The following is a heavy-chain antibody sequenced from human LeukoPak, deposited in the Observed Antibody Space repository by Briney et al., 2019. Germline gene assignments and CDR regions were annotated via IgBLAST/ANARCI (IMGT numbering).Heavy chain of an antibody. Sequence: GGSPRLSCAASGFTFSSYEMNWVRQAPGKGLEWVSYISSSGSTIYYADSVKGRFTISRDNAKNSLYLQMNSLRAEDTAVYYCARGYYYDSSGYYYSSSDFDCWGQGTLVTVYS. D-gene: IGHD3-22*01. CDR1: GFTFSSYE. CDR3: ARGYYYDSSGYYYSSSDFDC. CDR2: ISSSGSTI. V-gene: IGHV3-48*03. J-gene: IGHJ4*02.